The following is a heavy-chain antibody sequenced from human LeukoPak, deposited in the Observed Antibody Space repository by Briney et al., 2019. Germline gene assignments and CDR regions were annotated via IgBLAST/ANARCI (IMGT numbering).Heavy chain of an antibody. Sequence: ASVKVSCKASGYIFTSYAMHWVRQAPGQRLEWMGWINAGNGNTKYSQKFQGRVTITRDTSASTVYMELSSLRSEDTAVYYCARDIDRVFNGFDPWGQVTLVTVYS. CDR2: INAGNGNT. CDR3: ARDIDRVFNGFDP. D-gene: IGHD6-13*01. V-gene: IGHV1-3*01. J-gene: IGHJ5*02. CDR1: GYIFTSYA.